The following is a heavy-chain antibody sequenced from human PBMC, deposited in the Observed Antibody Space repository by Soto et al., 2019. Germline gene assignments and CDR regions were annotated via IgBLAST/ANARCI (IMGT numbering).Heavy chain of an antibody. D-gene: IGHD3-16*01. J-gene: IGHJ4*02. Sequence: SLRLSCVASKFTFSNYYMHWFRQAPGKGLEWVALISFEGSNKYYTDSVEGRFTISRDNSKNTLYLQMNSLRPEDTAVYYCAKPVWEKTLTLNHLDFWGLGALVTVSS. V-gene: IGHV3-30*18. CDR2: ISFEGSNK. CDR1: KFTFSNYY. CDR3: AKPVWEKTLTLNHLDF.